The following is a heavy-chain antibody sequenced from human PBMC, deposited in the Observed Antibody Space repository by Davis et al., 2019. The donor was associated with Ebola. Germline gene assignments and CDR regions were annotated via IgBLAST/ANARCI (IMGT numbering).Heavy chain of an antibody. D-gene: IGHD5-24*01. CDR3: ARGLEMATFPQPYYFDY. CDR1: GYTFTGYY. Sequence: ASVKVSCKASGYTFTGYYMHWVRQAPGQGLEWMGGINPNSGGTNYAQKFQGRVTMTTDTSISTAYMELSRLRSEDTAVYYGARGLEMATFPQPYYFDYWGQGTLVTVSS. V-gene: IGHV1-2*02. J-gene: IGHJ4*02. CDR2: INPNSGGT.